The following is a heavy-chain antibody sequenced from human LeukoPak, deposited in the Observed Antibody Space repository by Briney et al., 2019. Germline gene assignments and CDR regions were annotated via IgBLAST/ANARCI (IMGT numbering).Heavy chain of an antibody. CDR1: GDSISTYY. CDR2: IYYRVTS. J-gene: IGHJ2*01. CDR3: ARDGRYSSSWRINWYFDL. Sequence: SETLSLTCTVSGDSISTYYWSWIRQPPGKGLEWIGYIYYRVTSDYNPSLKSRVTMSVDMSTRQISLKLSSVTAADTAVCYCARDGRYSSSWRINWYFDLWGRGTLVTVSS. V-gene: IGHV4-59*12. D-gene: IGHD6-13*01.